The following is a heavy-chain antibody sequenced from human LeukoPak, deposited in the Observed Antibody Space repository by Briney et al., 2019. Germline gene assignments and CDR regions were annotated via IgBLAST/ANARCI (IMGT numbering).Heavy chain of an antibody. J-gene: IGHJ4*02. CDR3: ARQGIVATIMEDY. CDR1: GYSFTSYW. D-gene: IGHD5-12*01. CDR2: IYPGDSDT. V-gene: IGHV5-51*01. Sequence: GESLKISCKGSGYSFTSYWIGWVRQMHGKDLEWMGIIYPGDSDTRYSPSFQGQVTISADKSISTAYLQWSSLKASDTAMYYCARQGIVATIMEDYWGQGTLVTVSS.